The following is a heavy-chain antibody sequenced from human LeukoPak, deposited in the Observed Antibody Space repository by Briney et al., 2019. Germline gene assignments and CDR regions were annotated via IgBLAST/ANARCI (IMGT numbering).Heavy chain of an antibody. V-gene: IGHV3-21*01. J-gene: IGHJ4*02. CDR1: GYTFSSHG. CDR2: INGAGDNT. Sequence: PGGSLRLSCAASGYTFSSHGSTWVRQAPGKGLEWVSTINGAGDNTYYAETVKGRFTISRDNAKASVYLQMNRLRAEDTAVYYCARAKGYTSSYSFDYWGQGILVTVSS. D-gene: IGHD3-10*01. CDR3: ARAKGYTSSYSFDY.